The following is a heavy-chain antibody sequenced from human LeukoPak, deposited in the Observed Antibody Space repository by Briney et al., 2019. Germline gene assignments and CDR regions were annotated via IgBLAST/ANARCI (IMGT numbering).Heavy chain of an antibody. J-gene: IGHJ4*02. Sequence: PGRSLRLSCTASGFTFGDYAMSWVRQAPGKGLEWVGFIRSKAYGGTTEYAASVKGRFTISRDDSKSIAYLQMNSLKTVDTAVYYCTRPMVRGVIDYWGQGTLVTVSS. CDR3: TRPMVRGVIDY. CDR1: GFTFGDYA. CDR2: IRSKAYGGTT. D-gene: IGHD3-10*01. V-gene: IGHV3-49*04.